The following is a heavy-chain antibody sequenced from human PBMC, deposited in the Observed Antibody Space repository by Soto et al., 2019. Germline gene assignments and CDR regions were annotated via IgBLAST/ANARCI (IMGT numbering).Heavy chain of an antibody. Sequence: EGSLRLSCAASGFTFSSYSMNWVRQAPGKGLEWVSSISSGSSYIYYADSVRGRFTISRDNAKNSLYLQMNSLRAEDTAMYYCARSEATVLDYWGQGTLVTVSS. CDR3: ARSEATVLDY. V-gene: IGHV3-21*01. CDR2: ISSGSSYI. CDR1: GFTFSSYS. D-gene: IGHD4-17*01. J-gene: IGHJ4*02.